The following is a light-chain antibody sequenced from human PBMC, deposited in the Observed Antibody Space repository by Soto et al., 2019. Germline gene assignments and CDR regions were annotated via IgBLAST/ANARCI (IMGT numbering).Light chain of an antibody. J-gene: IGKJ1*01. V-gene: IGKV3-15*01. CDR1: QSVSSN. Sequence: EIVITQSPATLSVSPGERATLSCRASQSVSSNLAWYQQKPGQAPRLLIYGASTRATGIPARFSGSGSGTEFTLTISSLQSEDFAVYYCQQHNNWPQTFGQGTNVDIK. CDR2: GAS. CDR3: QQHNNWPQT.